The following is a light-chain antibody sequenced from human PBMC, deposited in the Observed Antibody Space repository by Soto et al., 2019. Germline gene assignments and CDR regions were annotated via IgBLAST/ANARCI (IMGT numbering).Light chain of an antibody. Sequence: QSVLTQPASVSGSPGQSIAISCTGTSSDIGSYNYVSWYQHHPGKAPKLIIYEVSNRPSGVSDRFSGSKSGNTASLTISGLQAEDEADYYCSSYASSSTLVFGGGTQLTVL. J-gene: IGLJ7*01. CDR3: SSYASSSTLV. CDR1: SSDIGSYNY. CDR2: EVS. V-gene: IGLV2-14*01.